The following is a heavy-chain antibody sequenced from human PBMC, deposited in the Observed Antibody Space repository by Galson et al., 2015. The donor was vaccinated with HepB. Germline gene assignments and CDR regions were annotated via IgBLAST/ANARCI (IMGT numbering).Heavy chain of an antibody. CDR2: INAGNGNT. CDR3: ARDRLYNWNRHPNAFDI. CDR1: GYTFTSYA. D-gene: IGHD1-1*01. Sequence: SVKVSCKASGYTFTSYAMHWVRQAPGQRLEWTGWINAGNGNTKYSQKFQGRVTITRDTSASTAYMELSSLRSEDTAVYYCARDRLYNWNRHPNAFDIWGQGTMVTVSS. V-gene: IGHV1-3*01. J-gene: IGHJ3*02.